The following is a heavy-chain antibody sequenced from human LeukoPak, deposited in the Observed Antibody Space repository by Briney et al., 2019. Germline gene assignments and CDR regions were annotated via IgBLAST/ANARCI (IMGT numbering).Heavy chain of an antibody. J-gene: IGHJ5*02. V-gene: IGHV4-4*09. CDR3: ARHRASGDWFDR. D-gene: IGHD3-10*01. Sequence: PSETLSLTCTVSGDSISSYYWSWVRQPPGKGREWIGYIYTSGSTNYNPSLKSRVTISVDTSKNQFSLKLSSVTAADTAVYYCARHRASGDWFDRWGQGTLVTVSS. CDR2: IYTSGST. CDR1: GDSISSYY.